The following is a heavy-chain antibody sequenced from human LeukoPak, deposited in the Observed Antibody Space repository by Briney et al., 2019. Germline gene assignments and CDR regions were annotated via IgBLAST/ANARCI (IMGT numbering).Heavy chain of an antibody. Sequence: PGGSLRLSCAASGSTFSNSWMAWVRQAPGKGLEWVANIKQDGTTKHYAESLKGRFTISRDNPKNSLYLQMNTMRVDDTAVYYCARDTIGSLDYWGQGILVTVAS. D-gene: IGHD1-26*01. V-gene: IGHV3-7*01. CDR1: GSTFSNSW. J-gene: IGHJ4*02. CDR3: ARDTIGSLDY. CDR2: IKQDGTTK.